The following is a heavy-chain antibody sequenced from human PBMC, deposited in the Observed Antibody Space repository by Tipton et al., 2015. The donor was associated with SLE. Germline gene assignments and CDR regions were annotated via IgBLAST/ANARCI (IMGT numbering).Heavy chain of an antibody. Sequence: TLSLTCAVYGGSFSGYYWSWIRQPPGKGLEWIGEINHSGGTNYNPSLKSRVTISVDTSKNQFSLKLSSVTAADMAVYYCARVTSSSWFFDYWGQGTLVTVSS. CDR1: GGSFSGYY. J-gene: IGHJ4*02. CDR3: ARVTSSSWFFDY. CDR2: INHSGGT. D-gene: IGHD6-13*01. V-gene: IGHV4-34*01.